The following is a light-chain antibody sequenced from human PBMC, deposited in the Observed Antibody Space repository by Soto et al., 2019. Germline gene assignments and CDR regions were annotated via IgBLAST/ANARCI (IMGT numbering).Light chain of an antibody. CDR2: ATS. CDR3: QQANSFPYT. V-gene: IGKV1-12*01. J-gene: IGKJ2*01. CDR1: QVISSW. Sequence: DIQMTQSPSSVSASVGDRVTITCRATQVISSWLAWYQQKPGKAPKLLIYATSNLQSGVPSRFSGSGSGTEFTLTITSLQPEDFATYYCQQANSFPYTFGQGTKLEIK.